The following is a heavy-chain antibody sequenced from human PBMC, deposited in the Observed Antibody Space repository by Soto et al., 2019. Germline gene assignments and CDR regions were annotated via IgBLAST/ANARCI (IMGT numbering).Heavy chain of an antibody. V-gene: IGHV4-59*02. CDR1: GGSVRDYY. D-gene: IGHD2-2*02. Sequence: SETLSLTCSVSGGSVRDYYWNWIRQSPGKGLEWVGYIYDSGNTNYNPSLKSRLTILLDTSKNQFSLKLSSVTAADTAIYYCARGFCGRGGCYKGGNWFDPWGQGTLVTVSS. J-gene: IGHJ5*02. CDR3: ARGFCGRGGCYKGGNWFDP. CDR2: IYDSGNT.